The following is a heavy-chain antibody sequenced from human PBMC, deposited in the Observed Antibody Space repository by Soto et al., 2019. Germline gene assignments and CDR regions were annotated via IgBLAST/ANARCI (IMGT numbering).Heavy chain of an antibody. CDR1: GFTFDDYA. CDR2: ISWNSGSI. J-gene: IGHJ3*02. CDR3: AKTHQTIVVVPSGAFDI. D-gene: IGHD2-2*01. Sequence: PGGSLRLSCAASGFTFDDYAMHWVRQAPGKGLEWVSGISWNSGSIGYADSVKGRFTISRDNAKNSLYLQMNSLRAEDTALYYCAKTHQTIVVVPSGAFDIWGQGTMVTVSS. V-gene: IGHV3-9*01.